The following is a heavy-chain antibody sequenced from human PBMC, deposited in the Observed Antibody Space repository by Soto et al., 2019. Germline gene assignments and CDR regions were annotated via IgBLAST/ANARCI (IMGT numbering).Heavy chain of an antibody. CDR3: AKVVVAATRHTDFDS. J-gene: IGHJ4*02. D-gene: IGHD2-15*01. V-gene: IGHV4-39*02. Sequence: LSLTCTVSGGSINSNNYYWAWIRQPPGKGLAWIASIYYDGSTYYNPSLKSRVSISVDTSKNHFSLKLSSATAADTAVYYCAKVVVAATRHTDFDSWGQGTLVTVSS. CDR1: GGSINSNNYY. CDR2: IYYDGST.